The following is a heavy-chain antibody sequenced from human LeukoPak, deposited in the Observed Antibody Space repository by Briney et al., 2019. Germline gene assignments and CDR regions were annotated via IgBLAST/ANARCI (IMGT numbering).Heavy chain of an antibody. CDR1: GYTFTGYY. V-gene: IGHV1-2*04. CDR2: INPNSGGT. Sequence: ASVKVSCKASGYTFTGYYMHWVRQAPGQGLEWMGWINPNSGGTNYAQKFQGWVTMTRDTSINTAYMELSRLRSDDTAVYYCARGIAVAGIYYYYGMDVWGQGTTVTVSS. D-gene: IGHD6-19*01. J-gene: IGHJ6*02. CDR3: ARGIAVAGIYYYYGMDV.